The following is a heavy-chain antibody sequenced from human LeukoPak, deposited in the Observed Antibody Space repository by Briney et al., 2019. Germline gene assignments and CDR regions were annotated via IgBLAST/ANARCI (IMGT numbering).Heavy chain of an antibody. V-gene: IGHV1-18*04. CDR1: GYTFTSYY. D-gene: IGHD6-19*01. CDR2: ISAYNGNT. J-gene: IGHJ3*02. CDR3: ARGLQENLAWLTAFSAFDI. Sequence: ASVKVSCKASGYTFTSYYMHWVRQAPGQGLEWMGWISAYNGNTNYAQKVQGRVTMTTDTSTSTAYMELRSLRSDDTAVYYCARGLQENLAWLTAFSAFDIWGQGTMVTVSS.